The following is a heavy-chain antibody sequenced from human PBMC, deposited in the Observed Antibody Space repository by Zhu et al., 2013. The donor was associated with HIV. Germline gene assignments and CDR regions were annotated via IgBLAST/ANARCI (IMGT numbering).Heavy chain of an antibody. D-gene: IGHD2-21*02. Sequence: QVQLVQSGAEVKKPGSSVKVSCKASGGTFSSYAISWVRQAPGQGLEWMGGIIPIFGTANYAQKFQGRVTITADKSTSTAYMELSSLRSEDTAVYYCAREARGCGGDCYFRAFDIWGQGDNGHRLF. V-gene: IGHV1-69*06. CDR3: AREARGCGGDCYFRAFDI. CDR2: IIPIFGTA. J-gene: IGHJ3*02. CDR1: GGTFSSYA.